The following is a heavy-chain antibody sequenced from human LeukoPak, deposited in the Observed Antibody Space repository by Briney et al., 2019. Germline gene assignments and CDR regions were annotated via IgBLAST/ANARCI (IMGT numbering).Heavy chain of an antibody. CDR2: IISSGDVT. CDR1: GFAFRSYA. J-gene: IGHJ4*02. V-gene: IGHV3-23*01. D-gene: IGHD5-18*01. Sequence: PGGSLRLSCAASGFAFRSYAMSWVRQAPGKGLEWVSSIISSGDVTYHADSLKGRFTISRDNSKNMVYLQMDSLGAEDSAVYYCAKNAGYSYGLYYFDYWGQGTLVTVSS. CDR3: AKNAGYSYGLYYFDY.